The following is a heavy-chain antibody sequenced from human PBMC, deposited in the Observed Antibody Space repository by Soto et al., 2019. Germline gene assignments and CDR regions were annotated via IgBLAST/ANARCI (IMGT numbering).Heavy chain of an antibody. CDR2: IYPGDSET. J-gene: IGHJ4*01. CDR3: SITRHYHGAAFDS. D-gene: IGHD3-10*01. CDR1: AFTFTNYY. V-gene: IGHV5-51*01. Sequence: GESLKISCNGSAFTFTNYYIGWVRQMPGKGLEWMGIIYPGDSETTYSPSFQGQVTFSVDKSLNIAYLQWSSLKASDTAIYYCSITRHYHGAAFDSWGHGTLVTVS.